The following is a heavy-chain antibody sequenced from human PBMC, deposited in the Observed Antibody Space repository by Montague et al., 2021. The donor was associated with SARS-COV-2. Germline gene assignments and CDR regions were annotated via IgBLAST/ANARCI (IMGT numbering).Heavy chain of an antibody. Sequence: LVKPTQTLTLTCTFSGFSLDTSGEAVGWIRQPPGKGLEWIGEITHSGSTNYNPSLKSRVTIPLDTSTNQFSPKLSSVTAADTAVYYCARGRYSSSWYGTKYYFDYWGQGTLVTVSS. J-gene: IGHJ4*02. CDR1: GFSLDTSGEA. D-gene: IGHD6-13*01. CDR2: ITHSGST. CDR3: ARGRYSSSWYGTKYYFDY. V-gene: IGHV4-39*07.